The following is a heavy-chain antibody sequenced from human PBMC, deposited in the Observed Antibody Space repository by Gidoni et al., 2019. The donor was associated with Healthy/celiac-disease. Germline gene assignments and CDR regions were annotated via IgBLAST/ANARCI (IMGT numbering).Heavy chain of an antibody. J-gene: IGHJ3*02. V-gene: IGHV3-21*01. CDR1: GFTFSSYS. CDR2: ISSSSSYI. CDR3: ARDLDGYGDI. D-gene: IGHD5-12*01. Sequence: EVQLVESGGGLVKPGGSLRLSCAASGFTFSSYSMNWVRQAPGKGLAWVSSISSSSSYIYYADSVKGRFTISRDNAKNSLYLQMNSLRAEDTAVYYCARDLDGYGDIWGQGTMVTVSS.